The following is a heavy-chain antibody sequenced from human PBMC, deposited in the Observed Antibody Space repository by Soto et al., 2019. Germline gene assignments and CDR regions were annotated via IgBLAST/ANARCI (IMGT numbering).Heavy chain of an antibody. CDR1: GGSISGYY. J-gene: IGHJ4*02. D-gene: IGHD4-17*01. CDR2: IYYSGST. Sequence: SETLSLTCSVSGGSISGYYWSWFRRPPGKGLQWIGYIYYSGSTNYNPSLKSRVTISVVSSKNQISLKLSSVTAADTAVYYCTRVGGYYGDYPNFDYWGQGTLVTVSS. V-gene: IGHV4-59*01. CDR3: TRVGGYYGDYPNFDY.